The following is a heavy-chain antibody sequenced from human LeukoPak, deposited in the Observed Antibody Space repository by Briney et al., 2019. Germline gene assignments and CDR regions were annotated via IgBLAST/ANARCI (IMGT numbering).Heavy chain of an antibody. CDR2: ISWNSGSI. D-gene: IGHD5-12*01. CDR3: VGDPPNSGYAFAF. J-gene: IGHJ4*02. Sequence: GRSLRLSCAASGFTFDDYAMHWVRQAPGKGLGWVSGISWNSGSIGYADSVKGRFTISRDNSKKTLFLQMNSLRVEDTAVYYCVGDPPNSGYAFAFWGQGTLVTVSS. CDR1: GFTFDDYA. V-gene: IGHV3-9*01.